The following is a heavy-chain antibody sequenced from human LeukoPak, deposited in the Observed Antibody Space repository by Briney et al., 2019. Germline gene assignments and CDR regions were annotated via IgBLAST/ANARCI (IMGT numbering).Heavy chain of an antibody. J-gene: IGHJ4*02. CDR2: IYPADSDT. CDR1: GYTFTNYW. D-gene: IGHD3-10*01. Sequence: GESLKISWQASGYTFTNYWIGWVRQMNGKGLESMGIIYPADSDTTYSPSFQGQVTVSADKSISTVYLQWSSLKASDTAMYYCARQSRDGSKTRGYYFDYWGQGTLVTVSS. CDR3: ARQSRDGSKTRGYYFDY. V-gene: IGHV5-51*01.